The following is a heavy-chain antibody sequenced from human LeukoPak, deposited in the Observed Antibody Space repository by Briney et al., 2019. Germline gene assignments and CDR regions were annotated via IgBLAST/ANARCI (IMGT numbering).Heavy chain of an antibody. Sequence: KSSETLSLTCAVSGGSISSGGYSWSWIRQPPGKGLEWIGYIYHSGSTYYNPSLKSRVTISVDRSKNQFSLKLSSVTAAATSVYYCARSRGLNWFDPWGQGTLVTVSS. CDR2: IYHSGST. CDR3: ARSRGLNWFDP. J-gene: IGHJ5*02. CDR1: GGSISSGGYS. V-gene: IGHV4-30-2*01.